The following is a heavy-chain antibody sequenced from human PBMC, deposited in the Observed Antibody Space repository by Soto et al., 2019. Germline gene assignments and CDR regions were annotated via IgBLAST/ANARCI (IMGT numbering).Heavy chain of an antibody. V-gene: IGHV4-4*02. Sequence: QVQPQESGPGLVKPSGTLSLTCVVSSGSISSSNWWSWVRQPPGKGLEWIGEIYHSGSTNYNPSLKNQFSLNLSSVTAADTAVYHCARAGTLSSEKGSYDDYWGQGTLVTVSS. CDR2: IYHSGST. D-gene: IGHD3-16*01. J-gene: IGHJ4*02. CDR1: SGSISSSNW. CDR3: ARAGTLSSEKGSYDDY.